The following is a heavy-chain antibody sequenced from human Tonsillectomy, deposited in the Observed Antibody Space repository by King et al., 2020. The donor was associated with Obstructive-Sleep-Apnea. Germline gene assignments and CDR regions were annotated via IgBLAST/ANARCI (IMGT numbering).Heavy chain of an antibody. D-gene: IGHD6-13*01. CDR1: GFTFDDYA. CDR2: ISWNSGSI. CDR3: AKGGYSSRWN. J-gene: IGHJ4*02. V-gene: IGHV3-9*01. Sequence: VQLVESGGGLVQPGRSLRLSCAASGFTFDDYAMHWVRQAPGKGLEGVSCISWNSGSIGYADSVKGRFTISRDNAKNSLHLQMNSLRVEDTALYYCAKGGYSSRWNWGQGTLVTVSS.